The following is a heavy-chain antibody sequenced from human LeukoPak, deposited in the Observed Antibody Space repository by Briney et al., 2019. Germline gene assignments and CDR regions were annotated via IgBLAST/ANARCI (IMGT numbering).Heavy chain of an antibody. J-gene: IGHJ5*02. CDR1: GFTFSDYY. D-gene: IGHD6-13*01. CDR2: IPFSSSTT. CDR3: ARGWSSSWPYNLFDP. Sequence: GGSLRLSCAASGFTFSDYYMGWLRQAPGKGLEWVSYIPFSSSTTYNADSVKGRFTISRDNAKNSLYLQMNSLRADDTAVYYCARGWSSSWPYNLFDPWGQGTLVTVSS. V-gene: IGHV3-11*01.